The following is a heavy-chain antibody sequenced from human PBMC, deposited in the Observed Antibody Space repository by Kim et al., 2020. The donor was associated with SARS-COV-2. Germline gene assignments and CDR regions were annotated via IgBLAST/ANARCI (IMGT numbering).Heavy chain of an antibody. D-gene: IGHD1-26*01. CDR3: AKASGATEQFAAFDI. V-gene: IGHV3-9*01. J-gene: IGHJ3*02. Sequence: DYVKGRFTISRDNAKNSLYLQMNSLRAEDTALYYCAKASGATEQFAAFDIWGQGTMVTVSS.